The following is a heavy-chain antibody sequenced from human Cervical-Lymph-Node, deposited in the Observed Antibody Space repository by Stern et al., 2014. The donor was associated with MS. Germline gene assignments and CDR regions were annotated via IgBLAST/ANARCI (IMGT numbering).Heavy chain of an antibody. CDR2: IWYDGGNK. V-gene: IGHV3-33*01. J-gene: IGHJ6*02. Sequence: QVQLLESGGGVVQPGRSLRLSCAASGFTFSSYGMHWVRQAPGKGLEWVAVIWYDGGNKYYTDSVKGRFTISRDHSKNTLYLPMNSLRAEDTAVYYCARDQAGNYYGMDVWGQGTTVTVSS. CDR3: ARDQAGNYYGMDV. CDR1: GFTFSSYG. D-gene: IGHD6-25*01.